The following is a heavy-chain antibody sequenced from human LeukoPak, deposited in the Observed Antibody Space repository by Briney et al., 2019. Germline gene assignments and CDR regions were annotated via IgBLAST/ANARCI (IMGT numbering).Heavy chain of an antibody. CDR1: GYNFDSYL. D-gene: IGHD3-22*01. V-gene: IGHV5-51*01. CDR3: ARQSGYYAFDF. J-gene: IGHJ4*02. Sequence: GEPLKISCEGSGYNFDSYLIAWVRQVPGKGLEWMGIMNPSDFDIRKSPSFQGQVTISVDQSISTAYLEWSSLKASDTAIYYCARQSGYYAFDFWGQGTLVTVPS. CDR2: MNPSDFDI.